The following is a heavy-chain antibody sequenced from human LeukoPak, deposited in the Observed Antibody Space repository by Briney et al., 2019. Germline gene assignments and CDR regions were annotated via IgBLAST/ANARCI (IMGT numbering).Heavy chain of an antibody. Sequence: GGSLRLSCAASGFTFSSYGMHWVRQAPGKGLEWVAVIWYDGSNKYYADSVKGRFTISRDNSKTTLYLQMNSLRAEDTAVYYCARDLVTGIAVAYGKDYWGQGTLVTVSS. D-gene: IGHD6-19*01. J-gene: IGHJ4*02. CDR1: GFTFSSYG. CDR3: ARDLVTGIAVAYGKDY. CDR2: IWYDGSNK. V-gene: IGHV3-33*01.